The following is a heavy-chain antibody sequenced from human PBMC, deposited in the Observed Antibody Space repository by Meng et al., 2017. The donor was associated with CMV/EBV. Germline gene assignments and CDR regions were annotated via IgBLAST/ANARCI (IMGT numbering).Heavy chain of an antibody. J-gene: IGHJ4*02. D-gene: IGHD3-3*01. CDR2: IRGSGGST. CDR1: GFTFRSYA. CDR3: AKEMGESGYYDFWSGYRWDY. V-gene: IGHV3-23*01. Sequence: GESLKISCAASGFTFRSYAMSWVRQAPGKGLEWVSAIRGSGGSTYYADSVKGRFTISRDNSKNTLYLQMNSLRAEDTAVYYCAKEMGESGYYDFWSGYRWDYWGQGTLVTVSS.